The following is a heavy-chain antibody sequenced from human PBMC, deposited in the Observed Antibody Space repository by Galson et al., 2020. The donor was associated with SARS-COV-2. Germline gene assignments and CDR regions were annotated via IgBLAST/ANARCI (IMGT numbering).Heavy chain of an antibody. D-gene: IGHD6-13*01. Sequence: ETSETLSLTCNVSGGSISSEGYYWGWIRQHPGKGLEWIAYIYFTGSSYYNPSLKSRVTISVDTSKNQFSLRLSSVTAADMAVYYCARDNRVAAGKRGAFDIWGQGTMVTVSS. CDR3: ARDNRVAAGKRGAFDI. V-gene: IGHV4-31*03. J-gene: IGHJ3*02. CDR2: IYFTGSS. CDR1: GGSISSEGYY.